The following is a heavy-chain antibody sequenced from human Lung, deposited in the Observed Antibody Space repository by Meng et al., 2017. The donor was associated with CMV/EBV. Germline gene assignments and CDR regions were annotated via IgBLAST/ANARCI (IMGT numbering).Heavy chain of an antibody. D-gene: IGHD3-22*01. CDR2: INSDGSST. CDR3: ARSYYYDSSGYYYPVDY. V-gene: IGHV3-74*01. CDR1: GFTFSSYW. Sequence: GGSLGLXCAASGFTFSSYWMHWVRQAPGKGLVWVSRINSDGSSTSYADSVKGRFTISRDNAKNTLYLQMNSLRAEDTAVYYCARSYYYDSSGYYYPVDYWXQGTLVTVSS. J-gene: IGHJ4*02.